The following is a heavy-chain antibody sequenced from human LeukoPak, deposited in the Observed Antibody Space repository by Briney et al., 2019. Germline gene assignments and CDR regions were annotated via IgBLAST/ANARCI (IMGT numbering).Heavy chain of an antibody. CDR3: AHRGGGYYFDY. J-gene: IGHJ4*02. CDR2: IYWSDDK. D-gene: IGHD3-16*01. V-gene: IGHV2-5*01. Sequence: SGPTLVNPTQTLTLTCTFSGFSLNTSGVSGGWIRQPPEKALEWLALIYWSDDKRYSPSLKTRLTITKDTSKNQVVLTMTNMDPVDTATYYCAHRGGGYYFDYWGQGTLVTVSS. CDR1: GFSLNTSGVS.